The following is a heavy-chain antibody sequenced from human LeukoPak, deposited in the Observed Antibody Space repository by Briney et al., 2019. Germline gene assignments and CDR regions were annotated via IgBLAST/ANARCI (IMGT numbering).Heavy chain of an antibody. Sequence: GGSLRLSCAAAGFTFSSYAMSWVRQAPGKGLEWVSAISGSGGSTYYADSVKGRFTISRDNSKNTLYLQMNSLRAEDTAVYYCAKTRGVFLDLDYWGQGTLVTVSS. CDR1: GFTFSSYA. V-gene: IGHV3-23*01. D-gene: IGHD3-10*01. J-gene: IGHJ4*02. CDR2: ISGSGGST. CDR3: AKTRGVFLDLDY.